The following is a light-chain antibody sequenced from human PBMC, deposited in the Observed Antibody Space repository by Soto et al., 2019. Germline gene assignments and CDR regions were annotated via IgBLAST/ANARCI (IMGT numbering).Light chain of an antibody. Sequence: QTVVTQAPSLTVSPGGTVTLTCGSSTGDVTSGHWPYWFQQKPGQAPRTLIFDTSNKHSWTPARFSGSLLGGKAALTLSGAQPEDEADYYCAAWDDSLIDYVFGPGTKLTVL. CDR2: DTS. J-gene: IGLJ1*01. CDR1: TGDVTSGHW. V-gene: IGLV7-46*01. CDR3: AAWDDSLIDYV.